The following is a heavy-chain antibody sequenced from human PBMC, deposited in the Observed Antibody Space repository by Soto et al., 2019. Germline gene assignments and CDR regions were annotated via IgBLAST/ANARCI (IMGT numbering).Heavy chain of an antibody. D-gene: IGHD6-19*01. J-gene: IGHJ4*02. V-gene: IGHV4-59*01. Sequence: LETQSHTWTVSDGYMSSFFWSWIRKPPGKGLEWIGYIYYSGSTNYNPSLRRRVTISVNTTKNQFSLKLSPVTAADTAVYYCARVIGGWYEHDYWGQGTPVTVSS. CDR2: IYYSGST. CDR3: ARVIGGWYEHDY. CDR1: DGYMSSFF.